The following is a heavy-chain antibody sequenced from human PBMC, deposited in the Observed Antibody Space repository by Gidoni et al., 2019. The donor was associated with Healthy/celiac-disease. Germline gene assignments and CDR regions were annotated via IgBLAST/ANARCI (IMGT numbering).Heavy chain of an antibody. V-gene: IGHV3-9*01. CDR3: AKDLQQLVLGDAFDI. CDR2: ISWNSGSI. J-gene: IGHJ3*02. D-gene: IGHD6-13*01. Sequence: EVQLVASGGGLVQPGWSLRLYCASSVFTFDYYARHWVRQAPGKGLGWVSGISWNSGSIGYADSVKGRFTISRDNAKNSLYLQMNSLRAEDTALYYCAKDLQQLVLGDAFDIWGQGTMVTVSS. CDR1: VFTFDYYA.